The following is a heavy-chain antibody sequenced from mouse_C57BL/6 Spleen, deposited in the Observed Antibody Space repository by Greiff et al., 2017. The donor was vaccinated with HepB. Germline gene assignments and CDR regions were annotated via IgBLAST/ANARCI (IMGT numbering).Heavy chain of an antibody. CDR1: GYTFTDYE. J-gene: IGHJ3*01. CDR3: TIWDETVVAY. CDR2: IDPETGGT. Sequence: QVQLKESGAELVRPGASVTLSCKASGYTFTDYEMHWVKQTPVHGLEWIGAIDPETGGTAYNQKFKGKAILTADKSSSTAYMELRSLTSEDSAVYYCTIWDETVVAYWGQGTLVTVSA. D-gene: IGHD4-1*01. V-gene: IGHV1-15*01.